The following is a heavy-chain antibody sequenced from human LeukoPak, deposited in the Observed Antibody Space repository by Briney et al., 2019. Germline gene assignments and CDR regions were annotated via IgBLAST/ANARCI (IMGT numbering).Heavy chain of an antibody. Sequence: SETLSLTCTVSGGSISSSSHYWGWIRQPPGKGLEWIGSMYYRGSTYHNPSLKSRVTISVDTSKNQFSLQLNSVTPEDTAVYYCARDLPQVATSWGAYYYYMDVWGKGTTVTISS. CDR3: ARDLPQVATSWGAYYYYMDV. CDR1: GGSISSSSHY. CDR2: MYYRGST. V-gene: IGHV4-39*07. D-gene: IGHD5-12*01. J-gene: IGHJ6*03.